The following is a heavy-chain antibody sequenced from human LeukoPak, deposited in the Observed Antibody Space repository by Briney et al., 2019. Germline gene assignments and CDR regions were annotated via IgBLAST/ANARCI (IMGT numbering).Heavy chain of an antibody. J-gene: IGHJ5*02. V-gene: IGHV3-30*04. D-gene: IGHD3-10*01. CDR1: GFTFSRYA. CDR3: AKAHQPVWFGELFHTWFDP. CDR2: TSNDGNNK. Sequence: GGSLRLSCAASGFTFSRYAMHWVRQAPGKGLEWVAVTSNDGNNKYYGDSVKGRFTISRDNSKNTLYLQMNSLRAEDTAVYYCAKAHQPVWFGELFHTWFDPWGQGTLVTVSS.